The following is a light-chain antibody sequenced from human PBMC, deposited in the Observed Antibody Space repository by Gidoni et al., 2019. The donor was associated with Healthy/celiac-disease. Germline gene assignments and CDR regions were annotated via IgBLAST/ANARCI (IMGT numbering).Light chain of an antibody. CDR2: DAS. CDR3: QQRSNWPT. Sequence: EIVLTQSPATLSLSPGERVTPSCRASQSVSSYLAWYQQQPGQAPRLLIYDASNRATGIPARFSGSGSGTDFTLTISSVAPEDFAVYYCQQRSNWPTFGQGTKVEIK. CDR1: QSVSSY. V-gene: IGKV3-11*01. J-gene: IGKJ1*01.